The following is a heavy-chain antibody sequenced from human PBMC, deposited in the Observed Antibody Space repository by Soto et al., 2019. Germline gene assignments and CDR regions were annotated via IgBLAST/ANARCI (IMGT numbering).Heavy chain of an antibody. V-gene: IGHV3-48*01. CDR3: ARVSQTAVNCRSGCCYEP. J-gene: IGHJ5*02. CDR2: ISSSSSTI. Sequence: EVQLVESGGGLVQPGGSLRLSCAASGFTFSSYSMNWVRQAPGKGLEWVSYISSSSSTIYYAGSVKGGFTIATDNAKNAPYRHMKLLRAKEMTVYYCARVSQTAVNCRSGCCYEPRGQGPLVAVSS. D-gene: IGHD4-17*01. CDR1: GFTFSSYS.